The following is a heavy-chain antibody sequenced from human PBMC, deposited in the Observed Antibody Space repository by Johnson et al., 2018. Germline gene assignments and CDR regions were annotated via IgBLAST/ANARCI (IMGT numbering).Heavy chain of an antibody. J-gene: IGHJ6*03. D-gene: IGHD3-3*01. Sequence: EVQLVQSGAEVKKPGESLKISCKGSGYRFTSFWIGWVRQMPGKGLEWMGSIYPGDSDTRYSPSFQGQVTISADKSIRTASLQWSSLKASDTAMYYCARHRSYYDFWSGYYPGYYYYYMDVWGKGTTVTVSS. V-gene: IGHV5-51*01. CDR3: ARHRSYYDFWSGYYPGYYYYYMDV. CDR2: IYPGDSDT. CDR1: GYRFTSFW.